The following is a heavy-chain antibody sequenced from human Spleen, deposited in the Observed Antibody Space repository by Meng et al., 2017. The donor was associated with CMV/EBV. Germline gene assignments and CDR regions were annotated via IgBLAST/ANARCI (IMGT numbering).Heavy chain of an antibody. D-gene: IGHD3-10*01. J-gene: IGHJ5*02. CDR2: IYYRGST. Sequence: SEIRSLTCTVSGASVGSGSYYWSWVRQPPGKGLEWIGYIYYRGSTYYNPSLKSRVTISVDTSKNQFSLKLSSVTAADTAVYYCARTGEGNEFGESWGQGTLVTVSS. CDR3: ARTGEGNEFGES. V-gene: IGHV4-61*01. CDR1: GASVGSGSYY.